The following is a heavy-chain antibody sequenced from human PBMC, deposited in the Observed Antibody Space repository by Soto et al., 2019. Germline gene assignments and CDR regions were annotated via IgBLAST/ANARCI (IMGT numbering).Heavy chain of an antibody. CDR3: ARQYVGVPTLPLRSYGP. CDR2: IFPGNSNT. Sequence: PGQSLKISCKGSGYSFTAYWIAWVRQLPGKGLEWMGIIFPGNSNTRYSPYFQGQVTISADKSFSTAYLQWSSLKASDTAVYFCARQYVGVPTLPLRSYGPCGQGPLVTGSS. J-gene: IGHJ5*02. CDR1: GYSFTAYW. V-gene: IGHV5-51*01. D-gene: IGHD2-21*01.